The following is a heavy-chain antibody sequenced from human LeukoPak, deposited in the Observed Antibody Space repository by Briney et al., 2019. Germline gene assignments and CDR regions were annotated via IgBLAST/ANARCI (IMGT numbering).Heavy chain of an antibody. V-gene: IGHV4-4*09. D-gene: IGHD2-2*01. CDR1: GGSISSYD. CDR2: IYTSGST. CDR3: ARQAKKDIVVVPAAWNDYYYYYMDV. Sequence: SETLSLTCNVYGGSISSYDWSWIRQPPGKGLEWIGYIYTSGSTNYNPSLKSRVTISVDTSKNQFSLKLSSVTAADTAVYYCARQAKKDIVVVPAAWNDYYYYYMDVWGKGTTVTVSS. J-gene: IGHJ6*03.